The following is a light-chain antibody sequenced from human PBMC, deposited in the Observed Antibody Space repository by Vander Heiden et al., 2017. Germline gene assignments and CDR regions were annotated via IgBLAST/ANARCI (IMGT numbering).Light chain of an antibody. J-gene: IGKJ3*01. Sequence: DIVFTLSPDSLAVSLGERATINCKSSQSVLYSSNNKNYLAWYQQKPGQPPKLLIYWASTRESGVPDRFSGSGSGTDFTLTISSMQAEDVAVYYCRQYYSTPFTFGPGTKVDIK. CDR2: WAS. CDR3: RQYYSTPFT. V-gene: IGKV4-1*01. CDR1: QSVLYSSNNKNY.